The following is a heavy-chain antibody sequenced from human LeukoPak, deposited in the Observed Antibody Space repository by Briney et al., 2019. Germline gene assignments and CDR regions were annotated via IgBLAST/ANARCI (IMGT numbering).Heavy chain of an antibody. D-gene: IGHD4-17*01. Sequence: ASVKVSCKASGYTFTGYYMHWVRQAPGQGLEWMGRINPNSGGTNYAQKFQGRVTMTRDTSIGTAYMELSRLRSDDTAVYYCARGRYGDYLFDYWGQGTLVTVSS. CDR1: GYTFTGYY. V-gene: IGHV1-2*06. CDR3: ARGRYGDYLFDY. J-gene: IGHJ4*02. CDR2: INPNSGGT.